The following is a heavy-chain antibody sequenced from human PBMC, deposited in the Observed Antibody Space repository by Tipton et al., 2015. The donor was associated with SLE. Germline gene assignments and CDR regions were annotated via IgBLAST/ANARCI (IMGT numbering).Heavy chain of an antibody. J-gene: IGHJ4*02. CDR1: GYIFTDYY. CDR2: INPKSGGT. CDR3: ARPSDYSDLRH. D-gene: IGHD4-17*01. Sequence: QSGPEVKKPGASVKVSCKASGYIFTDYYIHWVRQAPGQGLQWMGRINPKSGGTNFAERFQGRVTMTRDTSISTAYMELSSLRSEDTAVYYCARPSDYSDLRHWGQGTLVTVSS. V-gene: IGHV1-2*06.